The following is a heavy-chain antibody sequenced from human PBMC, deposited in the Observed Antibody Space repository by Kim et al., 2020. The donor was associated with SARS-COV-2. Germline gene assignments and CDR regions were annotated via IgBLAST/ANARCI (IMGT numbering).Heavy chain of an antibody. CDR2: IWYDGSNK. J-gene: IGHJ6*02. CDR3: ARERGYSYGGNYYYGMDV. V-gene: IGHV3-33*01. D-gene: IGHD5-18*01. CDR1: GFTFSSYG. Sequence: GGSLRLSCAASGFTFSSYGMHWVRQAPGKGLEWVAVIWYDGSNKYYADSVKGRFTISRDNSKNTLYLQMNSLRAEDTAVYYCARERGYSYGGNYYYGMDVWGQGTTVTVSS.